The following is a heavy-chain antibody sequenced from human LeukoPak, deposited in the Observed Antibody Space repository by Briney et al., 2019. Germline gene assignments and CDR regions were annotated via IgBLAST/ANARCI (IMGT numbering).Heavy chain of an antibody. D-gene: IGHD3-10*01. J-gene: IGHJ6*01. CDR1: GFTFSGSA. V-gene: IGHV3-73*01. CDR2: IRSKANSYAT. CDR3: TRSDAYYYGSGTPWEAYYYYGMDV. Sequence: GGSLRLSCAASGFTFSGSAMHWVRQASGKGLEWVGRIRSKANSYATAYAASVKGRFTISRDDSKNTAYLQMNSLKTEDTAMYYCTRSDAYYYGSGTPWEAYYYYGMDVWGQGTTVTVSS.